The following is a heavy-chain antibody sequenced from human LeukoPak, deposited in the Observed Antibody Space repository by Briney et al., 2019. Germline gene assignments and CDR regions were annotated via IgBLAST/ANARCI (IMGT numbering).Heavy chain of an antibody. Sequence: SETLSLTCTVSGGSISINNYYWGWIRQPPGKGLEWIGSIYFSGNTYFNPSLKSRVAISVDTSKNQFSLKVNSVTAADTAVYFCLRHEWTTAKDYWGQGTLVIVSS. J-gene: IGHJ4*02. CDR2: IYFSGNT. CDR3: LRHEWTTAKDY. V-gene: IGHV4-39*01. CDR1: GGSISINNYY. D-gene: IGHD1-1*01.